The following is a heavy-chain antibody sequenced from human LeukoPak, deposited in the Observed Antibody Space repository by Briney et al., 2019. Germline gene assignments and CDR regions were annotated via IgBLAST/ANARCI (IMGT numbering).Heavy chain of an antibody. CDR2: IKYDGSEK. J-gene: IGHJ3*01. D-gene: IGHD3-9*01. Sequence: PGGSLRLSCTGSGFTFSNYWMSWVRQAPGKGLEWVANIKYDGSEKYYVDSVKGRFTISRDNAKNSLYLQMNSLRVEGTAVYYCARESQGDNILTAYSNWGQGTMVTVSS. CDR3: ARESQGDNILTAYSN. V-gene: IGHV3-7*01. CDR1: GFTFSNYW.